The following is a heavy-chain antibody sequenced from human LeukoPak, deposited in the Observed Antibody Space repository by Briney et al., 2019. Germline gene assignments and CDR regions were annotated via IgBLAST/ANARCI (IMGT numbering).Heavy chain of an antibody. CDR2: INPNSGGT. Sequence: ASVKVSCKASGYTFTGYYMHWVRQAPGQGLEWMGWINPNSGGTNYAQKFQGRVTMTRDTSISTSYMELSRLRSDDTAVYYCARGLPIDFGTTRNGFAPWGQEPWSPSPQ. CDR3: ARGLPIDFGTTRNGFAP. V-gene: IGHV1-2*02. D-gene: IGHD3/OR15-3a*01. CDR1: GYTFTGYY. J-gene: IGHJ5*02.